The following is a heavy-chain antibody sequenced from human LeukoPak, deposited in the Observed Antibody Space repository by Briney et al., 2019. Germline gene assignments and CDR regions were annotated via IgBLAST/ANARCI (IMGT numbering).Heavy chain of an antibody. Sequence: GGSLRLSCAASGFTFSSYAMSWVRQAPGKGLEWVSAISGSGGSTYYADSVKGRFTISRDNSENTLYLQMNSLRAKDTAVYYCAKSDCSGGSCYENYWGQGTLVTVSS. J-gene: IGHJ4*02. V-gene: IGHV3-23*01. CDR2: ISGSGGST. CDR3: AKSDCSGGSCYENY. D-gene: IGHD2-15*01. CDR1: GFTFSSYA.